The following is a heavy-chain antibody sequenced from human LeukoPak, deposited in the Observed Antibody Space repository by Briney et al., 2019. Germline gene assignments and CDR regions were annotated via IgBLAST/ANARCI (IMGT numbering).Heavy chain of an antibody. V-gene: IGHV4-30-4*01. CDR1: GGSISTGDYY. Sequence: SQTLSLTCTVAGGSISTGDYYWSWIRQPPGKGLEWIGYIYYSGTTYYNPSLKGRISFSMQTSKDQFSLNLRSVTAADTAVYYCARDPVYGSGTFWGQGTLVTVSS. CDR2: IYYSGTT. CDR3: ARDPVYGSGTF. D-gene: IGHD3-10*01. J-gene: IGHJ4*02.